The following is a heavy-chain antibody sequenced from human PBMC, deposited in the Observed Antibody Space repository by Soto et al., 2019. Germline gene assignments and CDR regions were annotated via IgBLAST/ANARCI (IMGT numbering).Heavy chain of an antibody. V-gene: IGHV1-58*02. CDR2: IVVGSGNT. CDR1: GFTFTSSA. Sequence: ASVKVSCKASGFTFTSSAMQWVRQARGQRLEWIGWIVVGSGNTNYAQKFQERVTITRDMSTSTGYMELSSLRSEDTAVYYCAAGGHYDSSGFNAFDIWGQGTMVTVSS. CDR3: AAGGHYDSSGFNAFDI. D-gene: IGHD3-22*01. J-gene: IGHJ3*02.